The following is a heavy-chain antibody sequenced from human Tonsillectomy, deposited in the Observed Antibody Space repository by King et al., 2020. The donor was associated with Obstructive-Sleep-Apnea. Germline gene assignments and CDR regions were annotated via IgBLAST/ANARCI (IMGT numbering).Heavy chain of an antibody. J-gene: IGHJ4*02. CDR2: IYYRGDT. CDR1: GGSITYGGYY. V-gene: IGHV4-31*03. Sequence: VQLQESGPRLVKPSQTLSLTCTVSGGSITYGGYYWTWIRQHPGRGLEWIGNIYYRGDTYYNPSLKSRVTISIDTSKNQFSLKLPSVTAADTAVYFCATSVVPTPHSPFDYWGQGILVTVSS. CDR3: ATSVVPTPHSPFDY. D-gene: IGHD2-15*01.